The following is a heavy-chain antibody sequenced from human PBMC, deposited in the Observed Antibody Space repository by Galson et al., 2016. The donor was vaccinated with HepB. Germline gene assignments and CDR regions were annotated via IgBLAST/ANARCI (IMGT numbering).Heavy chain of an antibody. CDR1: GFSLSNSKMG. Sequence: PALVKPTQTLTLTCTVSGFSLSNSKMGVSWIRQPPGGALEWLAHIFSNDDTSRNTSLTTRLTISKDTSKSQVVLTLSNVAPVDTATYYCARTFLADGTYHHFYYPMDVWGQGTTITVSS. V-gene: IGHV2-26*01. J-gene: IGHJ6*02. D-gene: IGHD2/OR15-2a*01. CDR3: ARTFLADGTYHHFYYPMDV. CDR2: IFSNDDT.